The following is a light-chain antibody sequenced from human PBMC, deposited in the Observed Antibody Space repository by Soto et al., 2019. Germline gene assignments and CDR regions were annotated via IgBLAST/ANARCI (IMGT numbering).Light chain of an antibody. CDR1: SSDVGGYNY. CDR3: CSYAGSYIWV. Sequence: QSALTQPRSVSGSPGQSVTISCTGTSSDVGGYNYVSWYQQHPGKVPKLMIYDVTKRPSGVPDRFSGSKSGNTASLTISGLQAEDEADYYCCSYAGSYIWVFGGGTKLTV. CDR2: DVT. V-gene: IGLV2-11*01. J-gene: IGLJ2*01.